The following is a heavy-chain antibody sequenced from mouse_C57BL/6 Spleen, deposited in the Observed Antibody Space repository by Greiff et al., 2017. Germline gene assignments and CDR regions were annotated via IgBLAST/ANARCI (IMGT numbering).Heavy chain of an antibody. Sequence: QVQLQQPGAELVKPGASVKVSCKASGYTFTSYWMHWVKQRPGQGLEWIGRIHPSDSDTNYNQKFKGKATLTVDKSSSTADMQRSSLTSEDSAVYYCARATVVASFDYWGQGTTLTVSS. V-gene: IGHV1-74*01. CDR1: GYTFTSYW. D-gene: IGHD1-1*01. CDR3: ARATVVASFDY. J-gene: IGHJ2*01. CDR2: IHPSDSDT.